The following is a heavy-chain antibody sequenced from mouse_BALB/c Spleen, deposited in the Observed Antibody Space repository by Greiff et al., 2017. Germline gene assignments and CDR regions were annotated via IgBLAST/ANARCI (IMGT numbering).Heavy chain of an antibody. Sequence: EVNVVESGGGLVKPGGSLKLSCAASGFTFSSYAMSWVRQSPEKRLEWVAEISSGGGSTYYPDTVKGRFTISRDNAKNTLYLQMSSLKSEDTAMYYCARHGNYDAMDYWGQGTSVTVSS. CDR2: ISSGGGST. D-gene: IGHD2-1*01. CDR3: ARHGNYDAMDY. J-gene: IGHJ4*01. CDR1: GFTFSSYA. V-gene: IGHV5-12-1*01.